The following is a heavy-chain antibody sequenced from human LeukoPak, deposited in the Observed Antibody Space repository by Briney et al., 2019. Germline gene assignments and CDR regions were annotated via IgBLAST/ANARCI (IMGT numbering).Heavy chain of an antibody. V-gene: IGHV4-34*01. CDR1: GGSFSGYY. CDR2: INHSGST. D-gene: IGHD3-10*01. J-gene: IGHJ4*02. Sequence: SEPLFLTCAVCGGSFSGYYWSWIRQPPGKGLEWIGEINHSGSTNYNPSLKSRVTIPVDTSKNQFSLKLSSVTAADTAVYYCARNRGHTSYKYWGQGTLVTVSS. CDR3: ARNRGHTSYKY.